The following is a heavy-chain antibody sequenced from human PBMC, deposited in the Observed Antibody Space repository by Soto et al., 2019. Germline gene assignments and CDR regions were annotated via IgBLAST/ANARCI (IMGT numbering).Heavy chain of an antibody. J-gene: IGHJ1*01. Sequence: SETLSLTCTVSGGSVSSGSYYWSWIRQPPGKGLEWIGYIYYSGSTNYNPSLKSRVTISVDTSKNQFSLKLSSVTAADTAVYYCARAYTMIVKSPPAVFQHWGQGTLVTVSS. CDR3: ARAYTMIVKSPPAVFQH. D-gene: IGHD3-22*01. V-gene: IGHV4-61*01. CDR1: GGSVSSGSYY. CDR2: IYYSGST.